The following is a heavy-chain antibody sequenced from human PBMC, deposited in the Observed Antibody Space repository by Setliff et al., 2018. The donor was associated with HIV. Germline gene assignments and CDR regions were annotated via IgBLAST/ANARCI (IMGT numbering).Heavy chain of an antibody. J-gene: IGHJ4*02. V-gene: IGHV3-74*01. CDR2: INNDGSIT. CDR1: GFTLIDHW. Sequence: SLRLSCAASGFTLIDHWTHWVRQVPGKGLVWVSRINNDGSITNYADFVKGRFTMSRDSAKNTLYLQMNSLRVEDTAVYYCVKWNYPNSWGQGTLVTVSS. D-gene: IGHD1-7*01. CDR3: VKWNYPNS.